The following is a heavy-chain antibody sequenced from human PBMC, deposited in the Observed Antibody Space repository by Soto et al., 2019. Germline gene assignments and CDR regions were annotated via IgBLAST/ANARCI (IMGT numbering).Heavy chain of an antibody. CDR3: ARLGGDYYYYGMDV. CDR2: INHSGST. CDR1: GGSFSGYY. Sequence: PSETLSLTCAVYGGSFSGYYWSWIRQPPGRGLEWIGEINHSGSTNYNPSLKSRVTISVDTSKNQFSLKLSSVTAADTAVYYCARLGGDYYYYGMDVWGQGTTVTVS. D-gene: IGHD2-15*01. V-gene: IGHV4-34*01. J-gene: IGHJ6*02.